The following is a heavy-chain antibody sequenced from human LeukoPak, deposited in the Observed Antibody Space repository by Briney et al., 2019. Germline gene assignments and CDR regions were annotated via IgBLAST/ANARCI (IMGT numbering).Heavy chain of an antibody. V-gene: IGHV4-59*01. CDR1: GGSISSYY. CDR3: ARVDLDSTLFDP. CDR2: IYYSGTT. Sequence: PSETLSLTCTVSGGSISSYYWSWIRQPPGKGLEWIGYIYYSGTTNYNPSLKSRVTISVDTSKNQFSLKLSSVTAADTAIYYCARVDLDSTLFDPWGQGTLVTVSS. D-gene: IGHD3-9*01. J-gene: IGHJ5*02.